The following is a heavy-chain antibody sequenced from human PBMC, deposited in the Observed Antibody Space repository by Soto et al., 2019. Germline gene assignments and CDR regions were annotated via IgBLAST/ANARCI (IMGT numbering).Heavy chain of an antibody. Sequence: SETLSLTCSVSGGSISSPSYYWGWIRQPPGKGLEWIGSIYYSGNTYYNPSLKSRVTIFVDTSRNQFSLKVNSVTAADTAVYFRERITGITTFRSDYWGQGTLVTVSS. J-gene: IGHJ4*02. D-gene: IGHD1-20*01. CDR2: IYYSGNT. CDR3: ERITGITTFRSDY. CDR1: GGSISSPSYY. V-gene: IGHV4-39*01.